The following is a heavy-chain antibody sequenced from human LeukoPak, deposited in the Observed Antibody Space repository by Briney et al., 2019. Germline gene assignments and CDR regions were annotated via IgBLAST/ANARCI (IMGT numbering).Heavy chain of an antibody. Sequence: ASVKVSCKSSGFTFTDEYMHWVRQAPGQGLEWMGWINPYSGAINYAQKFQGRVTLTRDTSISTAYMELSRLTSGDTAVYYCAREPKTQLLLDYWGQGTLVTVSS. CDR2: INPYSGAI. J-gene: IGHJ4*02. V-gene: IGHV1-2*02. D-gene: IGHD2-2*01. CDR1: GFTFTDEY. CDR3: AREPKTQLLLDY.